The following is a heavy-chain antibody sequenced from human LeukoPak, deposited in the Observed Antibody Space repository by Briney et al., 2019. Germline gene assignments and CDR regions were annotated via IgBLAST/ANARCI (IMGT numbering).Heavy chain of an antibody. CDR3: AKDGPLVGPYYFDY. J-gene: IGHJ4*02. CDR1: GFIFSNYG. Sequence: AGGSLRLSCAASGFIFSNYGMNWVRQAPGKGLEWVAAISASGSATSYADSVRGRFTISRDNSKSTTYLQMNSLRAEDTAVFYCAKDGPLVGPYYFDYWGQGTLVTVSS. V-gene: IGHV3-23*01. D-gene: IGHD1-26*01. CDR2: ISASGSAT.